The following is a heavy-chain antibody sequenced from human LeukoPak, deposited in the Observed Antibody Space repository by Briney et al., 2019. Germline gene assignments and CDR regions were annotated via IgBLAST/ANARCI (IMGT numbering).Heavy chain of an antibody. V-gene: IGHV5-51*01. CDR3: VLSFDY. CDR2: IXXGXXXX. D-gene: IGHD2/OR15-2a*01. Sequence: GESLKISCKGSXYSFTSYXXXXXXXXXXKXLEWMGIIXXGXXXXXXSPSXXXXXTXSADKSIXTAYLQWSSLKASDTAMYYCVLSFDYWGQGTLVTVSS. J-gene: IGHJ4*02. CDR1: XYSFTSYX.